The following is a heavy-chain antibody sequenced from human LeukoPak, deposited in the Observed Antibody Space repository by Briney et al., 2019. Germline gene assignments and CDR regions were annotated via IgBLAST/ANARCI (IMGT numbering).Heavy chain of an antibody. V-gene: IGHV4-38-2*02. CDR2: IHQSGST. J-gene: IGHJ5*02. CDR1: DYSISSGYY. CDR3: ARGKAAKKTYDYYYNWFEP. D-gene: IGHD3-10*01. Sequence: PSETLPLTCTVSDYSISSGYYWGWLRQPPGKGLEWIASIHQSGSTYYNPSLKSRVTISVDTSKSQFSLTVRSATAADTAMYYCARGKAAKKTYDYYYNWFEPWGQGTLVTVSS.